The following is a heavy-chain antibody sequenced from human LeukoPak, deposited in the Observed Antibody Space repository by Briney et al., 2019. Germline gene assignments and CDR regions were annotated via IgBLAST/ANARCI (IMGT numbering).Heavy chain of an antibody. J-gene: IGHJ4*02. V-gene: IGHV3-66*01. CDR1: GFTVSSNY. Sequence: GRSLRLSCAASGFTVSSNYMSWVRQAPGRGLEWVSLIYSGGTTYYADSVKSRFTISRDNSKNTLYLQMTSLRAEDTAVYYCATDRGSSKIAYWGQGTLVTVSS. CDR3: ATDRGSSKIAY. D-gene: IGHD6-13*01. CDR2: IYSGGTT.